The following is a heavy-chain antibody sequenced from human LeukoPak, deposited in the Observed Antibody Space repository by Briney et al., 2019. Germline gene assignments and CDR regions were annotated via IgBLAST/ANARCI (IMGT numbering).Heavy chain of an antibody. Sequence: GGSLRLSCVASGFIFSDYSMTWVRQAPGKGLEWISYVGIDSGNTMYADSMKGRFTISGDRAKNSLYLQMDSLRVEDTAVYYCARDTKYAFDNWGQGTLVTVSS. J-gene: IGHJ4*02. CDR1: GFIFSDYS. CDR3: ARDTKYAFDN. V-gene: IGHV3-48*01. D-gene: IGHD2-2*01. CDR2: VGIDSGNT.